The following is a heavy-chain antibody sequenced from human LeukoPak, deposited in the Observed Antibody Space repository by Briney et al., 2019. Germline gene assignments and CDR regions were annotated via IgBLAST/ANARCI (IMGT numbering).Heavy chain of an antibody. Sequence: GGSLRLSCAASGFTFFTYCMSWVRQAPGKGLEWVSTISGGGGTPYYADSVKGRFTISRDNSKNTLFLQMNSLRVEDTAVYYCAKSGLNRFDYWGQGALVTVSS. V-gene: IGHV3-23*01. CDR3: AKSGLNRFDY. D-gene: IGHD2-15*01. CDR2: ISGGGGTP. J-gene: IGHJ4*02. CDR1: GFTFFTYC.